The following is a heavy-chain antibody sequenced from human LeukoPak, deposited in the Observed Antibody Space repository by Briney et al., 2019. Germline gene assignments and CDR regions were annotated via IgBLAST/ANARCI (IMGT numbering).Heavy chain of an antibody. CDR1: GGTFSSYA. J-gene: IGHJ4*02. D-gene: IGHD3-10*01. CDR2: IIPIFGTA. Sequence: GASVKVSCKASGGTFSSYAISWVRQAPGQGLEWMGGIIPIFGTANYAQKFQGRVTITADESTSTAYMELSSLRSEDTAVYYCARGSPHYYGSGSYYGETVGRFDYWGQGTLVTVSS. CDR3: ARGSPHYYGSGSYYGETVGRFDY. V-gene: IGHV1-69*13.